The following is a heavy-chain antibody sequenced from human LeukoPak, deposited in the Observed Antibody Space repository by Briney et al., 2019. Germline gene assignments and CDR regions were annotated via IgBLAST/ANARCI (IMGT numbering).Heavy chain of an antibody. Sequence: GGSLRLSCAASGLIFSDAWMGWVRQAPGKGLEWVGRIKSKTDGGTTDYAAPVKGRFTISRDDSKNTLYLQMNSLKTEDTAVYYCTTYWDSCYYDSSGYVDYWGQGTLVTVSS. V-gene: IGHV3-15*07. D-gene: IGHD3-22*01. CDR2: IKSKTDGGTT. CDR3: TTYWDSCYYDSSGYVDY. J-gene: IGHJ4*02. CDR1: GLIFSDAW.